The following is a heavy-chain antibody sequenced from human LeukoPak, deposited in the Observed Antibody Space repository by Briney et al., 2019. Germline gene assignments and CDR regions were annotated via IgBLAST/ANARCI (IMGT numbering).Heavy chain of an antibody. Sequence: GASVKLSFTASGYTLTVYSMHWVRRAPGQGLEWMGWINPNSGGTNYAQKFQGRVTMTRGTSISPAYMELSRLRSDDTAVYYCAREKYDYVWGSYRPDCFDYWGQGTLVTVSS. CDR3: AREKYDYVWGSYRPDCFDY. CDR1: GYTLTVYS. CDR2: INPNSGGT. V-gene: IGHV1-2*02. D-gene: IGHD3-16*02. J-gene: IGHJ4*02.